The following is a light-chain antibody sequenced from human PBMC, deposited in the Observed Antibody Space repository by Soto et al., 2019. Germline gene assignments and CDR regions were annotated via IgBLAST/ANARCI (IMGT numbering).Light chain of an antibody. J-gene: IGLJ3*02. CDR3: SSFTSSTTPWV. CDR2: DVS. V-gene: IGLV2-14*03. CDR1: SSDVGTYNS. Sequence: QSALTQPASVSGSPGQSITISCTGTSSDVGTYNSVSWYQQHPGKVPKLMIYDVSNRPSGVSNRFSGSKSGNTASLTISGLQAEDEADYYCSSFTSSTTPWVFGGGTKLTVL.